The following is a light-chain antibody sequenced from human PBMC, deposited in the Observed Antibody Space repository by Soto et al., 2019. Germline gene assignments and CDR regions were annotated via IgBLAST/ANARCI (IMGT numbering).Light chain of an antibody. Sequence: EVVMTQSPATLSVSPGERVTLSCRASQSVSSRLAWYHQKPGQSPRLLIYGASTRATGIPARFSGSGSGTEFTLTISSLQSEDFAVYSCQQYNNWPPLTFGGGTKVEIK. CDR1: QSVSSR. V-gene: IGKV3-15*01. J-gene: IGKJ4*01. CDR3: QQYNNWPPLT. CDR2: GAS.